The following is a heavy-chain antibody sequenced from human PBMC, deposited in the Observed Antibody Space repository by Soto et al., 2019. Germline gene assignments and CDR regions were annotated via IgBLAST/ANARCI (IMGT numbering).Heavy chain of an antibody. CDR3: AKDEDYGDYVH. V-gene: IGHV3-23*01. Sequence: EVQLLESGGGLVQPGGSLRLSCAASGFTFSSYAMSWVRQAPGKGLEWVSAISGGGGSTYYADSVKGRFTISRDNAKNTRYLHMISLRAEDTAVYYCAKDEDYGDYVHWGQGTLVTVSS. D-gene: IGHD4-17*01. J-gene: IGHJ4*02. CDR2: ISGGGGST. CDR1: GFTFSSYA.